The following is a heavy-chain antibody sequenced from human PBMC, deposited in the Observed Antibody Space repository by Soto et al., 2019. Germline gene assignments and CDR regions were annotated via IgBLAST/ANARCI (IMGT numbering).Heavy chain of an antibody. CDR2: IYYSGST. J-gene: IGHJ4*02. CDR3: ASSHYDIFTGYLEIIDY. V-gene: IGHV4-59*01. CDR1: GGSISSYY. D-gene: IGHD3-9*01. Sequence: SETLSLTCTVSGGSISSYYWSWIRQPPGKGLEWIGYIYYSGSTNYNPSLKSRVTISVDTSKNQFSLKLSSVTAADTAVYYCASSHYDIFTGYLEIIDYWGQGTLVTVSS.